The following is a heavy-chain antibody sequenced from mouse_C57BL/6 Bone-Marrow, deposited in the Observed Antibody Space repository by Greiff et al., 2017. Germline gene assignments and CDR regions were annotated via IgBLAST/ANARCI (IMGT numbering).Heavy chain of an antibody. J-gene: IGHJ1*03. CDR2: IDPENGDT. Sequence: LVESGAELVRPGASVKLSCTASGFNIKDDYMHWVKQRPEQGLEWIGWIDPENGDTEYASKFQGKATITADTSSNTAYLQLSSLTSEDAAVYYCTFYDGWYFDVWGTGTTVTVSS. CDR3: TFYDGWYFDV. CDR1: GFNIKDDY. V-gene: IGHV14-4*01. D-gene: IGHD2-12*01.